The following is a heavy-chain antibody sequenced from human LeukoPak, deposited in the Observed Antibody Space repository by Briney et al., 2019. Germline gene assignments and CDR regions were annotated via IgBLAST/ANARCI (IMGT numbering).Heavy chain of an antibody. CDR1: GGSISSYY. J-gene: IGHJ5*02. CDR2: IYYSGST. Sequence: PSETLSLTCTVSGGSISSYYWSWIRQPPGKGLEGIGYIYYSGSTNYNPSLKSRVTISVDTSKNQFSLKLSSVTAADTAVYYCARLGGYSYGYSSKVWFDPWGQGTLVTVSS. D-gene: IGHD5-18*01. CDR3: ARLGGYSYGYSSKVWFDP. V-gene: IGHV4-59*08.